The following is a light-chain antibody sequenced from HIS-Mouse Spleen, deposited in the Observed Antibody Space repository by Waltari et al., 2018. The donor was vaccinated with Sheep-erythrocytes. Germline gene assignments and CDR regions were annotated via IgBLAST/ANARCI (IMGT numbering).Light chain of an antibody. V-gene: IGLV2-14*01. CDR3: SSYTSSSTLV. CDR2: EVS. CDR1: SSDVGGYDY. J-gene: IGLJ2*01. Sequence: QSALTQPAPVSGSPGQSTTISCTGTSSDVGGYDYVSWYQQHPGKAPKLMIYEVSNRPSGVSNRFSGSKSGNTASLTISGLQAEDEADYYCSSYTSSSTLVFGGGTKLTVL.